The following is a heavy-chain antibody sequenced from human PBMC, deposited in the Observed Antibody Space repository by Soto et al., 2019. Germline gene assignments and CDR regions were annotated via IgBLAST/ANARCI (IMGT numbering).Heavy chain of an antibody. V-gene: IGHV1-18*01. CDR1: GYTFTSYG. D-gene: IGHD1-1*01. J-gene: IGHJ4*02. CDR2: ISASNGNT. CDR3: ARGNHFDY. Sequence: QVQLVQSGAEVKKPGASVKVSCKASGYTFTSYGISWVRQAPGQGLEWMGWISASNGNTNYAQKLQGRVTMTTDTSTSPAYMELRTLRSDVSSLYCFARGNHFDYWGQGTLVTVSS.